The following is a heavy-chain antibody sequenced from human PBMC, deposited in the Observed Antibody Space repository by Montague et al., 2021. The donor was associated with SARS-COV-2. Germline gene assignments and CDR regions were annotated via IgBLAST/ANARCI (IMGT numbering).Heavy chain of an antibody. Sequence: SLRLSCAASGFTFSSYSMNWVRQAPGKGLEWVSSISSSSSYIYYADSVKGRFTISRDNAKNSLYLQMNSLRAEDTAVYYCARDITMVQGVIYFDYWGQGTLVTVSS. V-gene: IGHV3-21*01. D-gene: IGHD3-10*01. J-gene: IGHJ4*02. CDR2: ISSSSSYI. CDR3: ARDITMVQGVIYFDY. CDR1: GFTFSSYS.